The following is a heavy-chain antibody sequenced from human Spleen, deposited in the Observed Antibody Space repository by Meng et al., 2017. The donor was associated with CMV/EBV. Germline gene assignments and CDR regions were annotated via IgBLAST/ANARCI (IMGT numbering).Heavy chain of an antibody. J-gene: IGHJ4*02. CDR1: RFALKRFT. V-gene: IGHV3-21*06. CDR2: VSSDSDYR. Sequence: GGSLRLSCAGSRFALKRFTMNWLRQGPGKGLEWVSSVSSDSDYRTHAESVKGRFTVSRDDAMNSLNLQMDSLRVDDTAVYYCARDKLTFGYEAMSASYFDLWGQGTLVTVSS. D-gene: IGHD5-12*01. CDR3: ARDKLTFGYEAMSASYFDL.